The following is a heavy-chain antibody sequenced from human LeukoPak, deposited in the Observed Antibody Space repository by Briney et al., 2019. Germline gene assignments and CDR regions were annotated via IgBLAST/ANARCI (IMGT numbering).Heavy chain of an antibody. CDR1: GGSIGTNSYY. V-gene: IGHV4-39*07. Sequence: SETLSLTCTVSGGSIGTNSYYWGWIRQPPGKGLEWIGTLYYSGSAYYNSSLKSRVTISADMSKNQFSLKVRSVTAADTAVYYCARVKETSRRHDAFDIWGQGTMVTVSS. J-gene: IGHJ3*02. CDR2: LYYSGSA. CDR3: ARVKETSRRHDAFDI.